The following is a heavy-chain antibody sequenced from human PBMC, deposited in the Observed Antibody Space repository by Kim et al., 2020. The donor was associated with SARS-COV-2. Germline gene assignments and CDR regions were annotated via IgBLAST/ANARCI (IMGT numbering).Heavy chain of an antibody. J-gene: IGHJ3*02. CDR2: INAGNGNT. CDR3: ARESITMVRGVRRPLGAFDI. V-gene: IGHV1-3*01. D-gene: IGHD3-10*01. Sequence: ASVKVSCKASGYTFTSYAMHWVRQAPGQRLEWMGWINAGNGNTKYSQKFQGRVTITRDTSASTAYMELSSLRSEDTAVYYCARESITMVRGVRRPLGAFDIWGQGTMVTVSS. CDR1: GYTFTSYA.